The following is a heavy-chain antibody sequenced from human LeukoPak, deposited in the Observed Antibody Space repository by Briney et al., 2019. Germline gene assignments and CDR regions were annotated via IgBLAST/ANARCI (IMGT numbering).Heavy chain of an antibody. D-gene: IGHD6-13*01. CDR2: IDPSDSYT. V-gene: IGHV5-10-1*01. CDR3: ASARAAAGTLLDY. Sequence: GESLKISCKGSGYSFTSYWISRVRQMPGKGLEWMGRIDPSDSYTNYSPSFQGHVTISADKSISTAYLQWSSLKASDTAMYYCASARAAAGTLLDYWGQGTLVTVSS. J-gene: IGHJ4*02. CDR1: GYSFTSYW.